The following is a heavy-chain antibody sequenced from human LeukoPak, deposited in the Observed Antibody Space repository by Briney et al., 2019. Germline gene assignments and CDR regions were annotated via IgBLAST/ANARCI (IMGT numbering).Heavy chain of an antibody. D-gene: IGHD2-21*02. Sequence: PSETLSLTCTVSGGSINTYYWSWIRQPPGKGLEWIGYIYYSGSTSYNPSLNSRVTISVDTSKNQFSLKLSSVTAADTAVYYCARAAYCGAGCYYFDYWGRGTPVTVSS. CDR3: ARAAYCGAGCYYFDY. J-gene: IGHJ4*02. V-gene: IGHV4-59*01. CDR2: IYYSGST. CDR1: GGSINTYY.